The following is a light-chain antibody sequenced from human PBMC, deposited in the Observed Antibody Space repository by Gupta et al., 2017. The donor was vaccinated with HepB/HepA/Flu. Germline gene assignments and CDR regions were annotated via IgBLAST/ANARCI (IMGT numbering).Light chain of an antibody. CDR3: CSYAGRYTYV. Sequence: QSALTQPRSVSGSPGQSVTISCTGTSSDVGNYNYVSWYQQHPGKAPKLIIYDVIKRPSGVPDRFSGSKSGNTASLTIPELQAEDEADYHCCSYAGRYTYVFGNGTKVTVL. V-gene: IGLV2-11*01. J-gene: IGLJ1*01. CDR1: SSDVGNYNY. CDR2: DVI.